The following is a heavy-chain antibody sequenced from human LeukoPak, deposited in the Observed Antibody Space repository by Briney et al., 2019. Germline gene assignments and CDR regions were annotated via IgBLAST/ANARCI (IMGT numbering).Heavy chain of an antibody. V-gene: IGHV4-39*01. CDR3: ARMSRVEMAFDY. D-gene: IGHD5-24*01. CDR1: GGSISSSTYY. CDR2: MYYSGST. Sequence: SETLSLTCTVSGGSISSSTYYWGWIRQPPGKGLEWIGNMYYSGSTYYNPSLKSQVTIFVDTSKNQFSLKLSSVTAADTAMYYCARMSRVEMAFDYWGQGTLVTVSS. J-gene: IGHJ4*02.